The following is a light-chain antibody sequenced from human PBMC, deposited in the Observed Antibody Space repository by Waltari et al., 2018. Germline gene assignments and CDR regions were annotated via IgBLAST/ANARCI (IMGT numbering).Light chain of an antibody. CDR1: SSDIEGSY. CDR3: ATWDDILRTPL. CDR2: RNN. Sequence: QSVLTQPPSASGTPGQRVTISCSGSSSDIEGSYVYWYQQFPGAAPKLLIYRNNQRPSWVPDRLSGSKFGSSASLASSGLRSEDEADYYCATWDDILRTPLFGGGTKLTVL. J-gene: IGLJ3*02. V-gene: IGLV1-47*01.